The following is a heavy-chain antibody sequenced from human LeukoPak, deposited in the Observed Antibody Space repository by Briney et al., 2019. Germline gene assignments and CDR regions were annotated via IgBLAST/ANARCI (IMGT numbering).Heavy chain of an antibody. Sequence: GGSLRLSCAASGFTFSSYSMNWVRQAPGKGLEWVSSISSSSSYIYYADSVKGRFTISRDNAKNSLYLQMNSLRAEDTAVYYCARDLGYDFWSGYPHPYYYYMDVWGKGTTVTVSS. CDR1: GFTFSSYS. J-gene: IGHJ6*03. V-gene: IGHV3-21*01. D-gene: IGHD3-3*01. CDR3: ARDLGYDFWSGYPHPYYYYMDV. CDR2: ISSSSSYI.